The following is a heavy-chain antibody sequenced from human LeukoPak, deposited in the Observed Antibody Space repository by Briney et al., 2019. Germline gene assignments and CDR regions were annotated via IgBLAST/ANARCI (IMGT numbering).Heavy chain of an antibody. CDR3: ARDRRVTTVGWFDP. J-gene: IGHJ5*02. D-gene: IGHD4-17*01. V-gene: IGHV1-18*01. Sequence: GASVRVSCKASGYTFTSYGISWVRQAPGQGLEWMGWISAYNGNTNYAQKLQGRVTMTTDTSTSTAYMELRSLRSDDTAVYYCARDRRVTTVGWFDPWGQGTLVTVSS. CDR1: GYTFTSYG. CDR2: ISAYNGNT.